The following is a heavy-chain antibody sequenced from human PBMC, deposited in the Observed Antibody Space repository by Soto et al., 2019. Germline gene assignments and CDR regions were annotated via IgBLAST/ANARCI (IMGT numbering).Heavy chain of an antibody. Sequence: GGSLRLSCAASGFTFSSYAMSRVRQAPGKGLEWVSAISGSGGSTYYADSVKGRFTISRDNSKNTLYLQMNSLRAEDTAVYYCAKDGVGATTFDYWGQGTLVTVSS. V-gene: IGHV3-23*01. J-gene: IGHJ4*02. CDR2: ISGSGGST. CDR3: AKDGVGATTFDY. D-gene: IGHD1-26*01. CDR1: GFTFSSYA.